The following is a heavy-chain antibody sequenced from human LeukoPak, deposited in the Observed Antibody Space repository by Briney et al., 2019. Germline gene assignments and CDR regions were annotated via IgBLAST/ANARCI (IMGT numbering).Heavy chain of an antibody. CDR1: GDSISSGGYH. Sequence: SETLSLTCTVSGDSISSGGYHWSWIRQHPGKGLEWIGYIYYSGSTYYNPSLKSRVTISVDTSKNQFSLKLSSVTAADTAVYYCASAPTQRYYYYGMDVWGQGTTVTVSS. V-gene: IGHV4-31*03. CDR2: IYYSGST. J-gene: IGHJ6*02. CDR3: ASAPTQRYYYYGMDV.